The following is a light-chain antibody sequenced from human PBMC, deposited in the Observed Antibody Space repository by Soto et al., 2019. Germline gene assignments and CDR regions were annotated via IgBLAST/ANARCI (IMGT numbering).Light chain of an antibody. CDR2: DAS. CDR3: QQYNSYSGT. Sequence: GDRVTITCRASQSISSWLAWYQQKPGKAPKLLIYDASSLESGVPSRFSGSGSGTEFTLTISSLQPDDFATYYCQQYNSYSGTFGQGTKVDLK. V-gene: IGKV1-5*01. CDR1: QSISSW. J-gene: IGKJ1*01.